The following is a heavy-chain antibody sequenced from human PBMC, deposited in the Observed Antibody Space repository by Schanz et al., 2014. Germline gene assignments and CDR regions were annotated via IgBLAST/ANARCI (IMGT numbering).Heavy chain of an antibody. CDR3: AKGQLLSYYFDY. CDR2: IYSGGRT. V-gene: IGHV3-66*01. CDR1: GFTVSGNY. D-gene: IGHD2-21*01. Sequence: EVQLVESGGGLVQPGGSLRLSCAVSGFTVSGNYMNWVRQAPGKGLEWVSVIYSGGRTYYADSVKDRFTISRDNSKNTLYLQMNSLRAEDTAVYYCAKGQLLSYYFDYWGQGTLVTVSS. J-gene: IGHJ4*02.